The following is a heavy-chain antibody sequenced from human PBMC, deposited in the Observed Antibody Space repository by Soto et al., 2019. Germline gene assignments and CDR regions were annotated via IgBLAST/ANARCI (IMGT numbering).Heavy chain of an antibody. D-gene: IGHD3-9*01. CDR1: GDSVSGNSAA. V-gene: IGHV6-1*01. CDR2: TYYRSRWYN. CDR3: ARGYFDWFNWFDP. J-gene: IGHJ5*02. Sequence: SQTLSLTCAISGDSVSGNSAAWNWIRQSPSRGLEWLGRTYYRSRWYNDYAVSVKSRITVTPDTSKNQFSLHLSSVTAADTAVYYCARGYFDWFNWFDPWGQGTLVTVSS.